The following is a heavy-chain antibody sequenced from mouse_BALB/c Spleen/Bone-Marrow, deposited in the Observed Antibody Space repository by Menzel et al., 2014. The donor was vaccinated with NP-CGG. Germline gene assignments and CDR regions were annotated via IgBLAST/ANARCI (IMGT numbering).Heavy chain of an antibody. J-gene: IGHJ3*01. Sequence: VKVEESGPGLAAPSQSLSITCTVSGFSLTSYGVHWVRQPPGKGLEWLGVIWAGGSANYNSALMSRLSISKDNSKSQVFLKMNSLQTDDTAMYYCAREGLLLYRGFAYWGQGTLVTVSA. CDR2: IWAGGSA. D-gene: IGHD2-10*01. V-gene: IGHV2-9*02. CDR3: AREGLLLYRGFAY. CDR1: GFSLTSYG.